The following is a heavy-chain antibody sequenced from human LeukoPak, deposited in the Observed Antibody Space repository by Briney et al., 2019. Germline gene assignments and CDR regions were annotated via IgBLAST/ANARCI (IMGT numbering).Heavy chain of an antibody. Sequence: GRSLRLSCAASGFMFSIYAMHWVRQASGKGLEWVGRIRSKANSYATAYAASVKGRFTISRDDSKNTAYLQMNSLKTEDTAVYYCTRLEGDTIFGVVIPPTDYWGQGTLVTVSS. J-gene: IGHJ4*02. V-gene: IGHV3-73*01. CDR2: IRSKANSYAT. D-gene: IGHD3-3*01. CDR3: TRLEGDTIFGVVIPPTDY. CDR1: GFMFSIYA.